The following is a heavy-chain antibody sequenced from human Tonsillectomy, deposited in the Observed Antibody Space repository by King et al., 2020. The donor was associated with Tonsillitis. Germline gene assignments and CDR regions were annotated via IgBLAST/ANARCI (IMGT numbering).Heavy chain of an antibody. CDR1: GYTFTNYQ. D-gene: IGHD6-19*01. CDR2: SKSSGGST. CDR3: ARSVAVAGIPDALDI. J-gene: IGHJ3*02. Sequence: LQLVQSGAEVKKPGASVKVSCKASGYTFTNYQMHWVRQAPGQGLEWMGISKSSGGSTTYAQKFQGRVTMTRDTSTSTVYMELSSLRSDDTAVYYCARSVAVAGIPDALDIWGQGKMVTVSS. V-gene: IGHV1-46*01.